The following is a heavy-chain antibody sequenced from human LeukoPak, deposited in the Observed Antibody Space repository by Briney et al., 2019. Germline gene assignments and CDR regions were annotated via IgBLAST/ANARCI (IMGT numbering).Heavy chain of an antibody. CDR3: ASEAILTAFNAFDI. D-gene: IGHD2/OR15-2a*01. Sequence: GGSLRLSCAASGFTFDDYAMHWVRQAPGKGLEWVSGISWNSGSIGYADSVKGRFTISRDNAKDSLYLQMNSLRAEDTAVYYCASEAILTAFNAFDIWGQGTMVTVSS. V-gene: IGHV3-9*01. J-gene: IGHJ3*02. CDR2: ISWNSGSI. CDR1: GFTFDDYA.